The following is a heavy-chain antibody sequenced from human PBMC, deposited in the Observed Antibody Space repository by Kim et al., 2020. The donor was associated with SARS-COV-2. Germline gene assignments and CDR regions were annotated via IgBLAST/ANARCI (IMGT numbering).Heavy chain of an antibody. CDR1: GFTFSSYG. CDR2: VAYDGRNK. V-gene: IGHV3-30*18. CDR3: AKDVRTEAAAMDV. D-gene: IGHD6-13*01. J-gene: IGHJ6*02. Sequence: GGSLRLSCAASGFTFSSYGMHGVRKAPGKGLGWVAVVAYDGRNKYYADSVKGRFTISRDNSKNTLYLQMNSLRAEDTAVYYCAKDVRTEAAAMDVWGQGTTVTVSS.